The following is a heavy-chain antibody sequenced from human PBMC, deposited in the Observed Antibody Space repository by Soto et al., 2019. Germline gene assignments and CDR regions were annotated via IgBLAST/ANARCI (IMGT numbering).Heavy chain of an antibody. CDR2: INHSGST. Sequence: SETLSLTCAVYGGSFSGYYWSWIRQPPGKGLEWIGEINHSGSTNYNPSLKSRVTISVDTSKNQFSLKLSSVTAADTAVYYCARGRGYYYGSGRAWFDPWGQGTLVTVSS. D-gene: IGHD3-10*01. J-gene: IGHJ5*02. CDR3: ARGRGYYYGSGRAWFDP. CDR1: GGSFSGYY. V-gene: IGHV4-34*01.